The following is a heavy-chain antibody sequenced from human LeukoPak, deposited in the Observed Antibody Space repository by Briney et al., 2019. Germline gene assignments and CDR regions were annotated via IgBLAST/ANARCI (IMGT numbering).Heavy chain of an antibody. J-gene: IGHJ4*02. CDR2: INPNSGGT. V-gene: IGHV1-2*02. D-gene: IGHD3-22*01. CDR3: ARVHYDSSGLEG. CDR1: GYTFTGYY. Sequence: ASVKVSCKASGYTFTGYYMHWVRQAPGQGLEWMGWINPNSGGTNYAQKFQGRVTMTRDTSISTAYMELSRLRSDDTAVYYCARVHYDSSGLEGWGQGTLVTVSS.